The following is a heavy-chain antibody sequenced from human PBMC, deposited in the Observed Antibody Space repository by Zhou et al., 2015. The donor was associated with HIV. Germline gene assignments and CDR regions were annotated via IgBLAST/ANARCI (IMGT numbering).Heavy chain of an antibody. J-gene: IGHJ3*02. Sequence: QVQLVESGGGVVQPGRSLRLSCAASGFTFSNYGIHWVRQAPGKGLEWVAVVWFNGINKYYADSVKGRFTVSRDNSKNTVYLQMNSLRSEDTGVYFCAKARLTMMPGVQSAFDTWGQGTMVTVSS. CDR2: VWFNGINK. CDR1: GFTFSNYG. D-gene: IGHD3-10*01. V-gene: IGHV3-33*06. CDR3: AKARLTMMPGVQSAFDT.